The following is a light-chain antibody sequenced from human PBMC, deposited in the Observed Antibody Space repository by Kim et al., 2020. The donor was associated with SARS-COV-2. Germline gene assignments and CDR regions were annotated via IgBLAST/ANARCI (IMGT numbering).Light chain of an antibody. V-gene: IGLV3-21*04. Sequence: PGKTATITGGGHNVGSKSVHWYQQKPGQAPLLVIYYDADRPPAIPERFSGSNSGNTATLSISGVEAGDEADYFCQVWDSTSDYVVFGGGTQLTVL. CDR1: NVGSKS. CDR2: YDA. J-gene: IGLJ2*01. CDR3: QVWDSTSDYVV.